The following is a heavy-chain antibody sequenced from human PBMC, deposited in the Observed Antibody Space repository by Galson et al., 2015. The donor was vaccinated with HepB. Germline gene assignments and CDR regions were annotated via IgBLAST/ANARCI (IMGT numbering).Heavy chain of an antibody. Sequence: SETLSLTCAVSGGSISSSNWWSWVRQPPGEGLEWIGEIYHSGSTNYNPSLKSRVTISVDKSKNHFSLKLTSVTAADTAVYYCARDPLYCTHGVCYMKDRNAFDIWGQGTMVSVSS. V-gene: IGHV4-4*02. CDR2: IYHSGST. CDR3: ARDPLYCTHGVCYMKDRNAFDI. CDR1: GGSISSSNW. J-gene: IGHJ3*02. D-gene: IGHD2-8*01.